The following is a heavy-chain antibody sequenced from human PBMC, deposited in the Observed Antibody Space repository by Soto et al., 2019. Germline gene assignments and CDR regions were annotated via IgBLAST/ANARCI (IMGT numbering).Heavy chain of an antibody. CDR1: GFTFSSYG. J-gene: IGHJ4*02. Sequence: GGSLRLSCAASGFTFSSYGMHWVRQAPGKGLEWVAVISYDGSNKYYADSVKGRFTISRDNSKNTLYLQMNSLRAEDTAVYYCAKTPYYYDSSGYYSHWGQGTLVTVSS. D-gene: IGHD3-22*01. CDR3: AKTPYYYDSSGYYSH. V-gene: IGHV3-30*18. CDR2: ISYDGSNK.